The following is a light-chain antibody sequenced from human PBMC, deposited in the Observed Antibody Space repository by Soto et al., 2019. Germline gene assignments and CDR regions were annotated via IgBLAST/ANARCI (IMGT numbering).Light chain of an antibody. Sequence: DIQLTQSPSFLSASVGDRVTITCRASQGIGDSLAWYQQKPGKAPNLLIHTASSLERGVPSRFSGGGSATDFTLTISSLQAEDFATYFCQQADTFPPTFGQGTKVDI. CDR3: QQADTFPPT. V-gene: IGKV1-12*01. J-gene: IGKJ2*01. CDR1: QGIGDS. CDR2: TAS.